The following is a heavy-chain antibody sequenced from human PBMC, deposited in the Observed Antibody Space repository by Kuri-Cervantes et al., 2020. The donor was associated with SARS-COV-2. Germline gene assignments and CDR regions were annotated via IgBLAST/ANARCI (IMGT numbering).Heavy chain of an antibody. CDR1: GGTFSSYA. V-gene: IGHV5-51*01. CDR2: IYPGDSDT. CDR3: ARRFGTNWFDL. Sequence: KVSCKASGGTFSSYAISWVRQMPGKGLEWMGIIYPGDSDTRYSPSFQGQVTISADKSISTAYLQWNNLRAAGTAIYYCARRFGTNWFDLWGQGTLVTVSS. D-gene: IGHD3-16*01. J-gene: IGHJ5*02.